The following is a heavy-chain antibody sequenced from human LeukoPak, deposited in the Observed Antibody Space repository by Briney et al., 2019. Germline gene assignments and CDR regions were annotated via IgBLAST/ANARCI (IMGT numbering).Heavy chain of an antibody. V-gene: IGHV3-11*04. CDR3: ARDTAMVFFYYMDV. J-gene: IGHJ6*03. CDR2: ISSSGSTI. CDR1: GGSFSGYY. Sequence: LSLTCAVYGGSFSGYYWSWIRQPPGKGLEWVSSISSSGSTIYYADSVKGRFTISRDNAKTSLYLQMNSLRAEDTAVYYCARDTAMVFFYYMDVWGKGTTVTVSS. D-gene: IGHD5-18*01.